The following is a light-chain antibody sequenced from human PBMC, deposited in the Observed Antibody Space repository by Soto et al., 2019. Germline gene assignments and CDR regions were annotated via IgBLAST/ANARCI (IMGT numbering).Light chain of an antibody. J-gene: IGLJ1*01. CDR1: SSDVGGYNY. Sequence: QSALTQPASVSGSPGQSITISCTGTSSDVGGYNYVSWYQQHPGKAPKLMIYDVSNRPSGVSNRFSGSKSGNTASLTISGLQAEDEADYYGSSYTSSSTQVFGTGTQVTVL. CDR2: DVS. CDR3: SSYTSSSTQV. V-gene: IGLV2-14*01.